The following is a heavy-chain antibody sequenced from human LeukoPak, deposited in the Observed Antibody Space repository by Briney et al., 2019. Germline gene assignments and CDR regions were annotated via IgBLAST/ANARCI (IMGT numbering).Heavy chain of an antibody. D-gene: IGHD2-2*01. Sequence: ASVKVSCKASGYTFTGYDMHWVRQAPGQGLEWMGWIDPNSGGTNYAQKFQGRVTMTRDTSISTAYMELSRLRSDDTAVYYCARLAQYCSSTSCHFDYWGQGTLVTVSS. V-gene: IGHV1-2*02. CDR1: GYTFTGYD. CDR3: ARLAQYCSSTSCHFDY. CDR2: IDPNSGGT. J-gene: IGHJ4*02.